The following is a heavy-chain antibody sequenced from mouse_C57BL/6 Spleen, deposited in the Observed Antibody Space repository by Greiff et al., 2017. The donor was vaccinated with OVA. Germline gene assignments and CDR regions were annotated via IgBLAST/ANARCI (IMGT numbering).Heavy chain of an antibody. CDR2: ISSGGSYT. CDR3: ARRGGITTASYWYFDV. V-gene: IGHV5-6*02. Sequence: EVMLVESGGDLVKPGGSLKLSCAASGFTFSSYGMSWVRQTPDKRLEWVATISSGGSYTYYPDSVKGRFTISRDNAKNTLYLQMSSLKSEDTAMYYCARRGGITTASYWYFDVWGTGTTVTVAS. J-gene: IGHJ1*03. D-gene: IGHD2-4*01. CDR1: GFTFSSYG.